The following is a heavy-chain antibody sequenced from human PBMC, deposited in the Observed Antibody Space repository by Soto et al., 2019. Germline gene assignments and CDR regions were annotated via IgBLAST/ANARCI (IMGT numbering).Heavy chain of an antibody. CDR1: GGSISSSSYY. V-gene: IGHV4-39*01. Sequence: QSQTLSLTCTVSGGSISSSSYYWGWIRQPPGKGLEWIGSIYYSGSTYYNPSLKSRVTISVDTSKNQFSLKLSSVTAADTAVYYCARRSGYSYGYRGNWFDPWGQGTLVTVSS. CDR3: ARRSGYSYGYRGNWFDP. CDR2: IYYSGST. D-gene: IGHD5-18*01. J-gene: IGHJ5*02.